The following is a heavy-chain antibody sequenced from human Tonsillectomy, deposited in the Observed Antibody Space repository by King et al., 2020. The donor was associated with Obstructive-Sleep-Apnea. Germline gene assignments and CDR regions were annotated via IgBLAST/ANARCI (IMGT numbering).Heavy chain of an antibody. Sequence: VQLVESGGGLVKPGGSLRLSCAASGFTFNYAWMSWVRQAPGKGLEWVGRIKIRTDGGATDYAAPVKGRFTISRDDSKNTLYLQMNSLKTEDTAVYYCTTDLSDYGDYGYWGQGTLVTVSP. CDR2: IKIRTDGGAT. D-gene: IGHD4-17*01. V-gene: IGHV3-15*01. CDR1: GFTFNYAW. J-gene: IGHJ4*02. CDR3: TTDLSDYGDYGY.